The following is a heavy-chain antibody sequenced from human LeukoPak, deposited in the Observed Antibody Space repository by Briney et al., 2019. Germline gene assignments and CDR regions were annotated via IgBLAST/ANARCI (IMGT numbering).Heavy chain of an antibody. D-gene: IGHD3-22*01. CDR1: GFTFSRYA. CDR2: ISGSSGST. V-gene: IGHV3-23*01. CDR3: AKWWYYDSSGSVDY. J-gene: IGHJ4*02. Sequence: PGGSLRLSCAASGFTFSRYAMSWVRQAPGKGLEWVSAISGSSGSTYYADSVKGRFTISRDNSKNALYLQMNSLRAEDTAVYYCAKWWYYDSSGSVDYWGQGTLVTVSS.